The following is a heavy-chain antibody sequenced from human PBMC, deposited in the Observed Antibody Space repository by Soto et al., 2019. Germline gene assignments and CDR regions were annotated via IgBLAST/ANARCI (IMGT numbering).Heavy chain of an antibody. J-gene: IGHJ2*01. V-gene: IGHV4-31*03. Sequence: QVQLQESGPGLVKPSQTLSLTCTVSGGSISSGGYYWSWIRQHPGKGLEWIGYIYYSGSTYYNPSLKSRVTIXXDXSXXQFSLKLSSVTAADTAVYYCAREDGGNSAYWYFDLWGRGTLVTVSS. CDR2: IYYSGST. D-gene: IGHD2-21*02. CDR1: GGSISSGGYY. CDR3: AREDGGNSAYWYFDL.